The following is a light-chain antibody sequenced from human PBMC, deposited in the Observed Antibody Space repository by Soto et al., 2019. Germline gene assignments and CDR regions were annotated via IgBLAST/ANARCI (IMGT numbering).Light chain of an antibody. CDR1: QDIRYY. CDR3: QQYDHVSLT. Sequence: DIQMTQSPSSLSASVGDRVTITCQASQDIRYYLNWYQQKPGKAPKLLIYDASNLETGVPTRFSGSGSGTDFTFTISRLQPEDIATYYCQQYDHVSLTFGGGTKVEIK. CDR2: DAS. J-gene: IGKJ4*01. V-gene: IGKV1-33*01.